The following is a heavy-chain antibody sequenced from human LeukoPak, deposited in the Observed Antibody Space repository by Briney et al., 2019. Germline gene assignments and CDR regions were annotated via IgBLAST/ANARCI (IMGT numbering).Heavy chain of an antibody. V-gene: IGHV4-31*03. CDR1: GVSITKDGYS. Sequence: SQTLSLTCTVSGVSITKDGYSWTWIRQPPGKGLEWIGDISYSGSTKYKPSLKRRLTISGDVSKNQFSLELTSVTAADTAVYYCARDVVLTSSPDAFDIWGQGTMVTVSS. J-gene: IGHJ3*02. CDR2: ISYSGST. D-gene: IGHD2-21*02. CDR3: ARDVVLTSSPDAFDI.